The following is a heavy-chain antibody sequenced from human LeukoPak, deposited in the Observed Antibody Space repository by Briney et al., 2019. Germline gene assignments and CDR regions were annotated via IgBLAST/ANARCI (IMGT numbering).Heavy chain of an antibody. Sequence: SETLSLTCAVYGGSFSGYYWSWIRQPPGKGLEWIGEINHSGSTNYNPSLKSRVTISVDTSKNQFSLSLSSVTAADTAVYYCARRIGSGVRDKFDPWGQGTLVTVSS. CDR3: ARRIGSGVRDKFDP. CDR1: GGSFSGYY. D-gene: IGHD3-10*01. V-gene: IGHV4-34*01. J-gene: IGHJ5*02. CDR2: INHSGST.